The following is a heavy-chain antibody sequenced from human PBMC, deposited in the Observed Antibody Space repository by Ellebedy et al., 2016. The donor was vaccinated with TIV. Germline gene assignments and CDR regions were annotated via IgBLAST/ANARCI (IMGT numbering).Heavy chain of an antibody. Sequence: GESLKISXAASGFTFSSYSMNWVRQAPGKGLAWVSYISSISSTIYYADSVKGRFTISRDNSKNTLYLEMNSLRAEDTAVYYCVRAPRGQYYFDYWGQGTLVTVSS. CDR1: GFTFSSYS. CDR3: VRAPRGQYYFDY. D-gene: IGHD5-12*01. J-gene: IGHJ4*02. CDR2: ISSISSTI. V-gene: IGHV3-48*01.